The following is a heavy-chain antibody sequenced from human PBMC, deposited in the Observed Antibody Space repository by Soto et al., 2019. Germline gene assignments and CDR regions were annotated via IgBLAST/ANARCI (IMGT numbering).Heavy chain of an antibody. CDR1: GFMFGSYA. D-gene: IGHD3-10*01. Sequence: EVQLLESGGGLVQPGGSLRLSCAASGFMFGSYAMSWVRQAPGTGLEWVSGISGSGTDTYYSDAVKGRVTISSDNAKNTLYLQMHGLRAEAAAIYYCAKDLLSSYYYGMDAWGQGTTVTVSS. J-gene: IGHJ6*02. CDR3: AKDLLSSYYYGMDA. V-gene: IGHV3-23*01. CDR2: ISGSGTDT.